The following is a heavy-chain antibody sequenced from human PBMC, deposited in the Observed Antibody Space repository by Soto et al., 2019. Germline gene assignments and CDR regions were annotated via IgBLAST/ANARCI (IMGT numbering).Heavy chain of an antibody. CDR1: GFTFSSYS. CDR2: ISSSSSYI. Sequence: EVQLVESGGGLVKPGGSLRLSCAASGFTFSSYSMNWVRQAPGKGLEWVSSISSSSSYIYYADSVKGRFTISRDNAKNSLYLQMNSLGAEDTAVYYCATSITGTRGGGGDYWGQGTLVTVSS. D-gene: IGHD1-7*01. CDR3: ATSITGTRGGGGDY. J-gene: IGHJ4*02. V-gene: IGHV3-21*01.